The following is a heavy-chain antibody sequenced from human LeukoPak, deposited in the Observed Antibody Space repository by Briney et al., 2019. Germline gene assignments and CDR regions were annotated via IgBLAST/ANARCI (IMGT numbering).Heavy chain of an antibody. CDR1: GFTFSSYG. CDR2: ISYDGSNK. CDR3: ARVGWVLRYAFDI. J-gene: IGHJ3*02. V-gene: IGHV3-30*03. Sequence: GRPLRLSCAASGFTFSSYGMHWVRQAPGKGLEWVAVISYDGSNKYYADSVKGRFTISRDNSKNTLYLQMNSLRAEDTAVYYCARVGWVLRYAFDIWGQGTMVTVSS. D-gene: IGHD3-16*01.